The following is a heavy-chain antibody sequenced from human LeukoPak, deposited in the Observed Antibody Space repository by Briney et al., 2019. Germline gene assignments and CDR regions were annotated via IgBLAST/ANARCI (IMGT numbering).Heavy chain of an antibody. CDR1: GGSLSSSSYY. Sequence: SETLSLTCSVSGGSLSSSSYYWDWVRQPPGTGLEWLGNIYYSGNTHYNSSLRSRVSISVDTSKNQFSLKLTSVTAADTAVYYCARHWFSGSYYPRYDVWGQGTLVTVSS. V-gene: IGHV4-39*01. CDR2: IYYSGNT. J-gene: IGHJ4*02. D-gene: IGHD1-26*01. CDR3: ARHWFSGSYYPRYDV.